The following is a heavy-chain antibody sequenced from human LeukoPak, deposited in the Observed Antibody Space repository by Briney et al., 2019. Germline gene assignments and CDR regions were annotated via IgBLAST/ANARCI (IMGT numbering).Heavy chain of an antibody. D-gene: IGHD6-19*01. CDR3: AVDAGSGWPFDY. J-gene: IGHJ4*02. Sequence: GGTLTLSCAASGVIFSTSSMAWVRNAPGPGLERVSTMSGSGANTHYADSVKGRITISREKYKDTVHLETESLGVEDAAVYSCAVDAGSGWPFDYWGQGTLVTVSS. CDR1: GVIFSTSS. CDR2: MSGSGANT. V-gene: IGHV3-23*01.